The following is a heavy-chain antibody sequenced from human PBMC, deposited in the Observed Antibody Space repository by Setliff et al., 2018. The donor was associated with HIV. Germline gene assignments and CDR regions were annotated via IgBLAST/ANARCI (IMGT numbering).Heavy chain of an antibody. Sequence: PSETLSLTCTVSGDSISGHFWNWIRQTPDKGLEWIGSTNYNPSLKSRVNISIDTSKNQFSLKLSSVTAADTGVFYCARGTYYYDNSDYFPENYYYMDVWGKGTTVTVSS. CDR1: GDSISGHF. D-gene: IGHD3-22*01. CDR3: ARGTYYYDNSDYFPENYYYMDV. CDR2: ST. V-gene: IGHV4-59*11. J-gene: IGHJ6*03.